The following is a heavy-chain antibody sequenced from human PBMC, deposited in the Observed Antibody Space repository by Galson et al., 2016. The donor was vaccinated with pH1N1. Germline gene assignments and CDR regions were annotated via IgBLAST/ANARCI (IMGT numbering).Heavy chain of an antibody. D-gene: IGHD1-1*01. CDR2: IYWNDDK. V-gene: IGHV2-5*01. CDR1: GFSLRTTEMG. CDR3: AKSERNSEHHLILDY. J-gene: IGHJ4*02. Sequence: PALVKPTQTLTLTCTFSGFSLRTTEMGVAWIRQPPGKTLEWLALIYWNDDKRYSPYLNNRLTITKDSSRNQVVLTITNLDPMDTATYFCAKSERNSEHHLILDYWGQGTLVTISS.